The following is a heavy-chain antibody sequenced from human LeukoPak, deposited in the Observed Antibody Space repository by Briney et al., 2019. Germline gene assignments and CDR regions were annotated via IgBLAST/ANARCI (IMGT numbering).Heavy chain of an antibody. Sequence: RSLRLSCAASGFTFSSYGMHWVRQAPGKGLEWVAVISYDGSNKYYADSVKGRFTISRDNSKNTLYLQMNSLRAEDTAVYYCAKVLSSSWFDGDAFDIWGQGTMVTVSS. CDR3: AKVLSSSWFDGDAFDI. CDR1: GFTFSSYG. CDR2: ISYDGSNK. D-gene: IGHD6-13*01. V-gene: IGHV3-30*18. J-gene: IGHJ3*02.